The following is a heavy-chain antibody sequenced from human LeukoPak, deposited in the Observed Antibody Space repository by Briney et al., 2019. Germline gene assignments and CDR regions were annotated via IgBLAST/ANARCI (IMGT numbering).Heavy chain of an antibody. V-gene: IGHV1-18*01. CDR3: ARMPYDSSGYYKH. CDR1: GYTFTSYG. Sequence: ASVKVSCEAPGYTFTSYGISWVRQAPGQGLEWMGWISPYNGNTNYAQKFQARVTMTTDTSTSRAYMELRSLRSDDTAVYYCARMPYDSSGYYKHWGQGTLVTVSS. CDR2: ISPYNGNT. D-gene: IGHD3-22*01. J-gene: IGHJ1*01.